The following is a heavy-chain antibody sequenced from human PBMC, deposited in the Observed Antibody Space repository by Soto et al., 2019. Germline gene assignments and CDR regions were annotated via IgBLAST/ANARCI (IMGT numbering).Heavy chain of an antibody. D-gene: IGHD2-15*01. CDR1: GGSVSSGSYY. Sequence: SETLSLTCTVSGGSVSSGSYYWSWIRQPPGKGLEWIGYIYYSGSTNYNPSLKSRVTISVDTSKNQFSLKLSSVTAADTAVYYCARGIVVVVAEPAGWFDPWGQGTLVTVSS. CDR2: IYYSGST. CDR3: ARGIVVVVAEPAGWFDP. J-gene: IGHJ5*02. V-gene: IGHV4-61*01.